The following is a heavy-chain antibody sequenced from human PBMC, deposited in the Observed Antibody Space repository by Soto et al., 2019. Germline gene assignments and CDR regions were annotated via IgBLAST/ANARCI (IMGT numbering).Heavy chain of an antibody. CDR1: GYTFTSYG. D-gene: IGHD2-21*02. J-gene: IGHJ3*02. V-gene: IGHV1-18*04. Sequence: QVQLVQSGTEEKKPGASVKVSCKASGYTFTSYGISWVRQAPGQGLEWMGWISAYNGNTNYAPKIQGRVTMTTDTSTSTAYMELRRLRSDDTAVYYCRGFKLLGTHAFDIWGQGTMVTVSS. CDR2: ISAYNGNT. CDR3: RGFKLLGTHAFDI.